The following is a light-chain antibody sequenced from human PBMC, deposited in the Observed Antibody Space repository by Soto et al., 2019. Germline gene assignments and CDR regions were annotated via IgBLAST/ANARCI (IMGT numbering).Light chain of an antibody. CDR2: AAS. CDR3: QQSYSTHPWT. Sequence: DIQMTQSPSSLSASLGDRVTITFRASQSISSYLNWYQQKPGKHPKLMIYAASSLQSGVPSRFSGSVSGTDFTLTISSLQPEDFANYYCQQSYSTHPWTFGQGTKV. J-gene: IGKJ1*01. V-gene: IGKV1-39*01. CDR1: QSISSY.